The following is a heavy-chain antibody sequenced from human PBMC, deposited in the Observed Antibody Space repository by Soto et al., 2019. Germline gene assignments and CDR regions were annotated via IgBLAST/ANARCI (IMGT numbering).Heavy chain of an antibody. V-gene: IGHV2-5*02. CDR3: AHRRYSSAWPWESGVFDY. D-gene: IGHD6-19*01. J-gene: IGHJ4*02. CDR2: IYWDDDK. Sequence: QITLKESGPTLVKPTQTLTLTCTFSGFSLSTGGVGVGWIRQPPGKALEWLALIYWDDDKRYSPSLKSRLTLTKDXXKXQXXLTRTNMDPVDTATYYWAHRRYSSAWPWESGVFDYWGQGTLVTVSS. CDR1: GFSLSTGGVG.